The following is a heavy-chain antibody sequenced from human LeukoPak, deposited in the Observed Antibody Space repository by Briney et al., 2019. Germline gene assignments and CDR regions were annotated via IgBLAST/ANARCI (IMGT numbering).Heavy chain of an antibody. J-gene: IGHJ6*03. CDR1: GFTFSSYS. V-gene: IGHV3-48*01. Sequence: PGGSLRLSCADSGFTFSSYSMNWVRQAPGKGLEWVSYISSSSSTIYYADSVKGRFTISRDNAKNSLYLQMNSLRAEDTAVYYCAREQQWLVYMDVWGKGTTVTVSS. CDR3: AREQQWLVYMDV. CDR2: ISSSSSTI. D-gene: IGHD6-19*01.